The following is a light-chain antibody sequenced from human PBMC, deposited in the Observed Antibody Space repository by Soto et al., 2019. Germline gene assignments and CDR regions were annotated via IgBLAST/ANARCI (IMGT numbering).Light chain of an antibody. V-gene: IGKV1-5*01. J-gene: IGKJ1*01. Sequence: IQMTQSPSHPPASVVDRVTITCRAKQSIRRWLAWYQQKSGKAPKFLIYDASSLESGVPSRVSGSGSGTEFTLTISTLQPDDFATYYCQQYDSYPWTFGQGTKVDIK. CDR3: QQYDSYPWT. CDR2: DAS. CDR1: QSIRRW.